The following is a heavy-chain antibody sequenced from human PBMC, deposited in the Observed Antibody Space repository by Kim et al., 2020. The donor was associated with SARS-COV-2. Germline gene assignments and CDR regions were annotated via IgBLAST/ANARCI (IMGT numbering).Heavy chain of an antibody. Sequence: SETLSLTCAVSGGSISSSNWWSWVRQPPGKGLEWIGEIYHSGSTNYNPSLKSRVTISVDKSKNQFSLKLSSVTAADTAVYYCARRTRFGELLYSFDYWGQGTLVTVSS. J-gene: IGHJ4*02. CDR1: GGSISSSNW. V-gene: IGHV4-4*02. D-gene: IGHD3-10*01. CDR2: IYHSGST. CDR3: ARRTRFGELLYSFDY.